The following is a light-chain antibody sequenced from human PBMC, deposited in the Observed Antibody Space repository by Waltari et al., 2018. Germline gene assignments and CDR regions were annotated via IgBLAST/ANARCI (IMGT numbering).Light chain of an antibody. Sequence: DVQTNQSPSSLSASVGDRDTIICRARHSVSSLNCYHQKPGTAPKHLIYAASTLQGGVPSRSSGSRSAADFTHYISNLQPEYSATYCCQQSTNFPDTFGQGPKLKIK. CDR1: HSVSS. CDR2: AAS. J-gene: IGKJ2*01. CDR3: QQSTNFPDT. V-gene: IGKV1-39*01.